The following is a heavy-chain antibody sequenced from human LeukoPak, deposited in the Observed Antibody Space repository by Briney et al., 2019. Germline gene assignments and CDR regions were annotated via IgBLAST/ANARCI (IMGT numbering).Heavy chain of an antibody. Sequence: SETLSLTCTVSGGSISSYYWSWIRQPPGKGLEWIGYIYTSGSTNYNPSLKSRVTISVDTSKNQFSLKLSSVTAADTAAYYCSGCAPYYYYYYMDVWGKGTTVTVSS. CDR3: SGCAPYYYYYYMDV. CDR2: IYTSGST. CDR1: GGSISSYY. D-gene: IGHD4/OR15-4a*01. V-gene: IGHV4-4*09. J-gene: IGHJ6*03.